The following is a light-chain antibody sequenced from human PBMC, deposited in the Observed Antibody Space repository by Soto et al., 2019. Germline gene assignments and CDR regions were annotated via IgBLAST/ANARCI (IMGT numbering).Light chain of an antibody. J-gene: IGLJ2*01. Sequence: QAVVTQEPSLTVSPGETVTLTCGSSTGAVTSGHYPYWFQQKPGQAPRTLIYDTSNQHSRTPARFSGSLLGGKAALTLSGAQPEDDAEYYCFLSYSGARKVFGGGTKVTVL. CDR1: TGAVTSGHY. V-gene: IGLV7-46*01. CDR2: DTS. CDR3: FLSYSGARKV.